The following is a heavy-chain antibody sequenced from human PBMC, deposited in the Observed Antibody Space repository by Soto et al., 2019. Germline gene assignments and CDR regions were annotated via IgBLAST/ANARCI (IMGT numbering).Heavy chain of an antibody. CDR1: GGSFSGYY. V-gene: IGHV4-34*01. CDR2: INHSGST. CDR3: ARGVTMVRGPFHYCGMDV. Sequence: PSETLSLTCAVYGGSFSGYYWSWIRQPPGKGLEWIGEINHSGSTNYNPSLKSRVTISVDTSKNQFSLKLSSVTAADTAVYYCARGVTMVRGPFHYCGMDVWGQGTTVTVSS. J-gene: IGHJ6*02. D-gene: IGHD3-10*01.